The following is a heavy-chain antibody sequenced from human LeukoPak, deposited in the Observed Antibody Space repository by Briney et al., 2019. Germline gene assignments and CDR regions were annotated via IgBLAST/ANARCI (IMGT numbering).Heavy chain of an antibody. J-gene: IGHJ6*02. D-gene: IGHD3-10*01. Sequence: SETLSLTCTVSGGSISSYYWSWIRQPPGKGLEWIGYIYYSGSTNYNPSLKSRVTISVDTSKNQFPLKLSSATAADTAVYYCARDYITMVRGGGYYYYGMDVWGQGTTVTVSS. CDR2: IYYSGST. CDR3: ARDYITMVRGGGYYYYGMDV. V-gene: IGHV4-59*01. CDR1: GGSISSYY.